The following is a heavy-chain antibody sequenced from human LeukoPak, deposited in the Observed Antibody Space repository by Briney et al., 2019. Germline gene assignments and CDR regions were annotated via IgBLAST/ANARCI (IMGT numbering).Heavy chain of an antibody. CDR2: IYYSGST. Sequence: SETLSLTCTVSGGSISSYYWSWIRQPPGKGLEWIGYIYYSGSTNYNPSLKSRVTISVDTSKNQFSLNLSSVTAADTAVYYCASIYGSGSYCGYWGQGTLVTVSS. V-gene: IGHV4-59*08. J-gene: IGHJ4*02. D-gene: IGHD3-10*01. CDR1: GGSISSYY. CDR3: ASIYGSGSYCGY.